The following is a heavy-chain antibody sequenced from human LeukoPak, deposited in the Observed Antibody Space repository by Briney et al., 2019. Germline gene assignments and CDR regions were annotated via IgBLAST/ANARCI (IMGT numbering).Heavy chain of an antibody. Sequence: GSLRLSCVASGFSLSTFAMSWVRQSPEKGLEWVSYISISGSTIYYADSVKGRFTISRDNAKNSLYLQMNSLRAEDTAVYYCAKPKGYCSSTSCYDAFDIWGQGTMVTVSS. CDR2: ISISGSTI. D-gene: IGHD2-2*01. CDR1: GFSLSTFA. J-gene: IGHJ3*02. CDR3: AKPKGYCSSTSCYDAFDI. V-gene: IGHV3-48*03.